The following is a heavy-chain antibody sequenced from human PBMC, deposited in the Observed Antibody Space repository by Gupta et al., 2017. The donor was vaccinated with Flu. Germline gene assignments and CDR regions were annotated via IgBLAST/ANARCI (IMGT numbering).Heavy chain of an antibody. J-gene: IGHJ4*02. V-gene: IGHV4-39*01. CDR2: IYYSGST. Sequence: QLQLQESGPGLVKPSATLSLTCTVSGGSISRGSYYWGWIRQPPGKGRDWIGSIYYSGSTYYAPSLKSRVTISVDTSKNQFSLRLNPVTATDTAVYYCARLGYSSSWVDSWGQGTLVTVSS. D-gene: IGHD6-13*01. CDR3: ARLGYSSSWVDS. CDR1: GGSISRGSYY.